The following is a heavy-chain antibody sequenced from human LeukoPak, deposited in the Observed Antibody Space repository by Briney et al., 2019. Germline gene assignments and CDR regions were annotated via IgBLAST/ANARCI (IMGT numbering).Heavy chain of an antibody. CDR2: ISGSGGST. J-gene: IGHJ4*02. V-gene: IGHV3-23*01. Sequence: GGSLKLSCAASGFAFSSYAMSWVRQAPGKGLEWVSAISGSGGSTYYADSVKGRFTISRDNSKNTLYLQMNSLRAEDTAVYYCAKLGNAHFDYWGQGTLVTVSS. D-gene: IGHD7-27*01. CDR3: AKLGNAHFDY. CDR1: GFAFSSYA.